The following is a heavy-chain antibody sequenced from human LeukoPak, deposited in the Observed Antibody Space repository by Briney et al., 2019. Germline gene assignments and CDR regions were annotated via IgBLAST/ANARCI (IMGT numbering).Heavy chain of an antibody. Sequence: GGSLKLSCAASGFTVSNNFMSWVRQAPGKGLEWVSVLYSGGNTYYADSVKGRFIISRDNAKNSLYLQMNSLRAEDTAVYYCARSLPAASLSPDAFDIWGQGTMVTVSS. V-gene: IGHV3-53*01. J-gene: IGHJ3*02. CDR1: GFTVSNNF. CDR2: LYSGGNT. CDR3: ARSLPAASLSPDAFDI. D-gene: IGHD2-2*01.